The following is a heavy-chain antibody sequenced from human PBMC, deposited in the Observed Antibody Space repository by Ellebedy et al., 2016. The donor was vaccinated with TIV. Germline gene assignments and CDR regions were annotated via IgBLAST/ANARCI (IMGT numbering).Heavy chain of an antibody. D-gene: IGHD2/OR15-2a*01. CDR3: SRGNKTFNP. CDR1: GFTFSNCA. Sequence: GGSLRLSXSASGFTFSNCAMHWVRQAPGKGLEYVSAVNNIGGSTYYADSVKGRFTISRDNSKNTLYLQMSSLRAEDTAVYYCSRGNKTFNPWGQGTLVTVSS. CDR2: VNNIGGST. V-gene: IGHV3-64D*06. J-gene: IGHJ5*02.